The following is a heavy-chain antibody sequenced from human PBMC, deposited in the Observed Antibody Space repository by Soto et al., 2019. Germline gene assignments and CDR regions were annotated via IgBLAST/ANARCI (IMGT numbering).Heavy chain of an antibody. J-gene: IGHJ4*02. Sequence: EVQLVESGGGLVQPGGSLRLSCAASGVTVSSYWMHWVRQAPGKGLVWVSRINSDGSSTSYADSVKGRFTISRDNAKNTLYLQMNSLRAEDTAVYYCARASRDGYNLFDYWGQGTLVTVSS. V-gene: IGHV3-74*01. D-gene: IGHD5-12*01. CDR3: ARASRDGYNLFDY. CDR2: INSDGSST. CDR1: GVTVSSYW.